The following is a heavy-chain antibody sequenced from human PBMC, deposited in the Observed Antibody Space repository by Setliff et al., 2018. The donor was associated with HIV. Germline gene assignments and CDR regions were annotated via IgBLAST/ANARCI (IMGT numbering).Heavy chain of an antibody. CDR2: ISYDGSNK. CDR1: GFTFSSFA. Sequence: PGGSLRLSCAASGFTFSSFAMHWVRQAPGKGLEWVAVISYDGSNKYYADSVKGRFTISRDNSKNTLYLQMNSLRAEDTAVYYCAGPLTMVRGVISYYGMDVWGQGTTVTVSS. CDR3: AGPLTMVRGVISYYGMDV. J-gene: IGHJ6*02. V-gene: IGHV3-30-3*01. D-gene: IGHD3-10*01.